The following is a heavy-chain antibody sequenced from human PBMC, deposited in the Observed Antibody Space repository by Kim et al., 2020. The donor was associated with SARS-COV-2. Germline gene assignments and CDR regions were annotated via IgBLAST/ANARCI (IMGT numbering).Heavy chain of an antibody. CDR1: GYVFSSSW. V-gene: IGHV5-51*01. CDR3: ARHVGGIGTAGHFDY. CDR2: LYPADSDS. J-gene: IGHJ4*02. Sequence: GESLKISCKGSGYVFSSSWIGWVRQRPGKGLEWMGILYPADSDSRYSPSFQGQVIISFDRSTNTASLQWSSLRASDTAMYYCARHVGGIGTAGHFDYWGQGTLVTVSS. D-gene: IGHD6-13*01.